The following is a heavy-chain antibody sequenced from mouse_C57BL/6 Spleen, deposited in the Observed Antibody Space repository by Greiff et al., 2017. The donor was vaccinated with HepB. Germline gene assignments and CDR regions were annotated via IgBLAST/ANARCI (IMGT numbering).Heavy chain of an antibody. J-gene: IGHJ2*01. CDR1: GYTFTSYW. CDR2: IHPNSGST. D-gene: IGHD3-3*01. V-gene: IGHV1-64*01. Sequence: QVQLQQPGAELVKPGASVKLSCKASGYTFTSYWMHLVKQRPGQGLEWIGMIHPNSGSTNYNEKFKSKATLTVDKSSSTAYMQLSSLPSEDSAVYYCARERGRGNYFDYWGQGTTLTVSS. CDR3: ARERGRGNYFDY.